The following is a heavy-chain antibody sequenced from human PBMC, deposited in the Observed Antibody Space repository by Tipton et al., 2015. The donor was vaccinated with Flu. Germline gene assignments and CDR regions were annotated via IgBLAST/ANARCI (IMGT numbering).Heavy chain of an antibody. Sequence: SLRLSCAASGFTFSSYGMHWVRQAPGKGLEWVAFIRYDGSNKYYADSVKGRFTISRDNSENTLYLQMNSLRAEDTAVYYCAKEEGYCSSTSCQITYYYYGMDVWGQGTTVTVSS. J-gene: IGHJ6*02. CDR1: GFTFSSYG. CDR2: IRYDGSNK. CDR3: AKEEGYCSSTSCQITYYYYGMDV. D-gene: IGHD2-2*01. V-gene: IGHV3-30*02.